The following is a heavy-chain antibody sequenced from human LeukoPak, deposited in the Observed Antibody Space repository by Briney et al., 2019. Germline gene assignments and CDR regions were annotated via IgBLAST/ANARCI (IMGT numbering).Heavy chain of an antibody. D-gene: IGHD6-6*01. CDR2: ITHNGRT. CDR3: ASGDVAARLAN. Sequence: TPSETLSLTCAFYGGSFSGYYWSWIRQPPGEGLEWIGEITHNGRTTYNPSLKSRVTIAGDTSSNQFSLRLNSVTDADTAVYYCASGDVAARLANWGQGTLITVSS. CDR1: GGSFSGYY. V-gene: IGHV4-34*01. J-gene: IGHJ4*02.